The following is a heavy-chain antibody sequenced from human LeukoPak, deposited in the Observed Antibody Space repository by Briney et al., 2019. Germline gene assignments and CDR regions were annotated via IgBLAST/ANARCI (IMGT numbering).Heavy chain of an antibody. V-gene: IGHV4-4*02. CDR3: ATLWFGELGSWFDP. J-gene: IGHJ5*02. Sequence: SGTLSHTCAVSGGSISSSNWWSWVRQPPGKGLEWIGEIYHRGSTNYNPSLKSRVTISVDKSKNQFSLKLSSVTAADTAVYYCATLWFGELGSWFDPWGQGTLVTVSS. CDR1: GGSISSSNW. CDR2: IYHRGST. D-gene: IGHD3-10*01.